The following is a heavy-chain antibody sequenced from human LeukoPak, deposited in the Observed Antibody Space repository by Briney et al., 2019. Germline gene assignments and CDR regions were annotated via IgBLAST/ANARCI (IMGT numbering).Heavy chain of an antibody. CDR2: IYYSGST. CDR1: GGSVSSGSYY. Sequence: ETLSLTCTVSGGSVSSGSYYWSWIRQPPGKGLEWIGYIYYSGSTYCNPSLKSRVTMSVDTSKNQFFLKLNSVTAADTAVYYCARGRPYSGGYHLDYWGQGTLVTVSA. V-gene: IGHV4-39*02. CDR3: ARGRPYSGGYHLDY. D-gene: IGHD1-26*01. J-gene: IGHJ4*02.